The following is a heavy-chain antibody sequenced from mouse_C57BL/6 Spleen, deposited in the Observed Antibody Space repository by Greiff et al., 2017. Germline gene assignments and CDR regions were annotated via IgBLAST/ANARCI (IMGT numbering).Heavy chain of an antibody. CDR2: IDPSDSYT. J-gene: IGHJ3*01. D-gene: IGHD2-3*01. V-gene: IGHV1-59*01. Sequence: QVQLKQSGAELVRPGTSVKLSCKASGYTFTSYWMHWVKQRPGQGLEWIGVIDPSDSYTNYNQKFKGKATLTVDTSSSTAYMQLSSLTSEDSAVYYCARKNDGYYEGFAYWGQGTLVTVSA. CDR1: GYTFTSYW. CDR3: ARKNDGYYEGFAY.